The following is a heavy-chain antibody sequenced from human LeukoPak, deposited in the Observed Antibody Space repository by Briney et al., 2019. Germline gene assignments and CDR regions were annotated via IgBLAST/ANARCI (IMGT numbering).Heavy chain of an antibody. J-gene: IGHJ4*02. CDR1: GGSFSGYY. CDR2: INHSGST. Sequence: SETLPLTCAVYGGSFSGYYWSWIRQPPGKGLEWIGEINHSGSTNYNPSLKSRVTISVDTSKNQFSLKLSSVTAADTAVYYCAREDSTVDYWGQGTLVTVSS. V-gene: IGHV4-34*01. D-gene: IGHD2/OR15-2a*01. CDR3: AREDSTVDY.